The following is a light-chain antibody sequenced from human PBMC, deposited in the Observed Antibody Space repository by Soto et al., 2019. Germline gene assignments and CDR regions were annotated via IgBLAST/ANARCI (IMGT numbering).Light chain of an antibody. CDR1: QSVSSY. Sequence: VLTQSPATLSLSPGERATLACRASQSVSSYLAWYQQKPGQAPRLLIYDASNRATGIPARFSGSGSGTDFTLTISSLEPEDFAVYYCQQRSNWITFGQGTRLEIK. CDR3: QQRSNWIT. V-gene: IGKV3-11*01. J-gene: IGKJ5*01. CDR2: DAS.